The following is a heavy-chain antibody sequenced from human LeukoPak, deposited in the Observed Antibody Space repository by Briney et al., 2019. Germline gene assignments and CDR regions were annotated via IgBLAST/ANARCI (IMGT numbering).Heavy chain of an antibody. V-gene: IGHV3-30*03. D-gene: IGHD3-22*01. CDR2: ISYDGSNK. J-gene: IGHJ4*02. Sequence: GGSLRLTCAASGFTFSSYGMHWVRQAPGKGLEWVAVISYDGSNKYYADSVKGRFTISRDNAKNSLYLQMNSLRAEDTAVYYCARQTYYYDSSAHSGYWGQGTLVTVSS. CDR3: ARQTYYYDSSAHSGY. CDR1: GFTFSSYG.